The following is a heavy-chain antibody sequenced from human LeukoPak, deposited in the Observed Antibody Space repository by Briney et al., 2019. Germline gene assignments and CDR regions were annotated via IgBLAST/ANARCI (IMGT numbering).Heavy chain of an antibody. CDR1: GGSISSYY. J-gene: IGHJ4*02. D-gene: IGHD2-21*02. CDR2: IYYSGST. Sequence: QSSETLSLTCTVSGGSISSYYWSWIRQPPGKGLEWIGYIYYSGSTNYNPSLKSRVTISVDTSKNQFSLKLSSVTAADTAVYYCARVRCGGDCYRGYFDYWGQGTLVTVSS. V-gene: IGHV4-59*01. CDR3: ARVRCGGDCYRGYFDY.